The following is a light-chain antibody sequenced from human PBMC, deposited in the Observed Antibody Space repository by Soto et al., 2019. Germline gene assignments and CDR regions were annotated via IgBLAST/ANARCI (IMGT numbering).Light chain of an antibody. Sequence: QSVLTQPPSASGSPGQSVAISCTGTSSDVGGYNYVSWYQQHPGKAPKRMIHELNKRPSGVPDRFSGSKSGNTASLTVSGLQAEDEADYYCSSYAGSSNVFGTGTKVTV. J-gene: IGLJ1*01. V-gene: IGLV2-8*01. CDR1: SSDVGGYNY. CDR2: ELN. CDR3: SSYAGSSNV.